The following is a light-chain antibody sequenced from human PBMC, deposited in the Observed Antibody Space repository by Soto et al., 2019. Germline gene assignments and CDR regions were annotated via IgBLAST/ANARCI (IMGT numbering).Light chain of an antibody. CDR2: DAS. Sequence: DIQMTQSPSTLSASVGDRVTITCRASQSISSWLAWYQQQPGKAPKLLIYDASTLETGVPSRFGSSGSGTEFTLTISSLQPDDFATYYCQQYSSYPPWTFGQGTKVDIK. CDR1: QSISSW. V-gene: IGKV1-5*01. J-gene: IGKJ1*01. CDR3: QQYSSYPPWT.